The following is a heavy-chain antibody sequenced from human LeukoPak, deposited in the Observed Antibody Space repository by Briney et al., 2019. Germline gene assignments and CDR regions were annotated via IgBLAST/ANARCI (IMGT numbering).Heavy chain of an antibody. J-gene: IGHJ4*02. V-gene: IGHV3-48*02. CDR3: ARDSDWAFDN. CDR2: INHNAETI. D-gene: IGHD2-21*02. CDR1: GFTFSSYV. Sequence: GGSLRLSCAASGFTFSSYVMSWVRQAPGKGLEWVSYINHNAETIYYADSVKGRFTISRDNAKNVLYLQMNRLRDGDTAVYYCARDSDWAFDNWGQGTLVTVSS.